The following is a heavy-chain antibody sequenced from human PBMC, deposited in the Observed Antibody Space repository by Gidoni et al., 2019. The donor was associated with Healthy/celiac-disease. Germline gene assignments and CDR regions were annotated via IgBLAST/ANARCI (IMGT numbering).Heavy chain of an antibody. D-gene: IGHD3-22*01. CDR2: ISYDGSNK. J-gene: IGHJ4*02. CDR3: AKDRGYYYDSSGYWDY. Sequence: CPVSGFTFSSYGMHWVRKAPGKGLEWVAVISYDGSNKYYADSVKGRFTISRDNSKNTLYLQMNSLRAEDTAVYYCAKDRGYYYDSSGYWDYWGQGTLVTVSS. V-gene: IGHV3-30*18. CDR1: GFTFSSYG.